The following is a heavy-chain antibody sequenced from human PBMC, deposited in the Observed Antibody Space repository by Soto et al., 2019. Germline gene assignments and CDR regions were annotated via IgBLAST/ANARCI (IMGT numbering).Heavy chain of an antibody. D-gene: IGHD3-10*01. V-gene: IGHV3-74*01. CDR2: INADGSKI. Sequence: GGSLRLSCAASGFTFRNYGMHWVRQVPGKGLVWVSHINADGSKIVYADSVKGRFTISRDNAKNTLYLQMNSLRFEDTAVYYCARDRGYPDSFDIWGQGTMVTVS. CDR3: ARDRGYPDSFDI. CDR1: GFTFRNYG. J-gene: IGHJ3*02.